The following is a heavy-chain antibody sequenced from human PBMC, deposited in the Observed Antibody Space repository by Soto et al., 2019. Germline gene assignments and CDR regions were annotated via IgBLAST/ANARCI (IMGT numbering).Heavy chain of an antibody. CDR1: GFAFSSYV. CDR3: AKSSSGYSGLFDY. D-gene: IGHD3-22*01. Sequence: PGGSLRLSCAASGFAFSSYVMNWVRQAPGKGLEWVATIRNSGGSTDYADSADSVKGRFTISRDNSKSTLYLQMNSLRAEDTAVYYCAKSSSGYSGLFDYWGQGTLVTGSS. J-gene: IGHJ4*02. V-gene: IGHV3-23*01. CDR2: IRNSGGST.